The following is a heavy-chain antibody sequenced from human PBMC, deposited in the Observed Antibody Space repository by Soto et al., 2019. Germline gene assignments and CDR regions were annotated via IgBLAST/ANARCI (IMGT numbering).Heavy chain of an antibody. CDR1: GFTFGDYA. CDR3: TKYTHVSRYLYFGMDV. J-gene: IGHJ6*02. Sequence: GGSLRLSCTGSGFTFGDYAMSWSRQAPGKGLEWVGVIRSKAYGGTTDYAASVKGRFTILRDDSKSIAYLQMSSLQTEDTGVYYCTKYTHVSRYLYFGMDVWGHGTTVTVSS. CDR2: IRSKAYGGTT. D-gene: IGHD2-8*01. V-gene: IGHV3-49*03.